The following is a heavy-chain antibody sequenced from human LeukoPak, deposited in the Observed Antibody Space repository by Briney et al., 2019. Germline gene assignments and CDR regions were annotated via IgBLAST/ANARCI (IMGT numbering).Heavy chain of an antibody. V-gene: IGHV4-59*01. CDR1: GGSISSYY. CDR3: ARAARVVVVTQGAFDI. CDR2: IYYSGST. Sequence: SETLSLTCTVSGGSISSYYWSWIRQPPGKGLEWIGYIYYSGSTNYNPSLKSRVTISVDTSKNQFSLKLSSVTAADTAVYYCARAARVVVVTQGAFDIWGQGTMVTVSS. D-gene: IGHD2-21*02. J-gene: IGHJ3*02.